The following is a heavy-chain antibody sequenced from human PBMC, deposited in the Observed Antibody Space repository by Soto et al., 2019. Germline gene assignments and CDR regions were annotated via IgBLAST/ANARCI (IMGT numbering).Heavy chain of an antibody. J-gene: IGHJ4*02. CDR2: INAYNGHT. V-gene: IGHV1-18*01. CDR1: GYTFNHYG. Sequence: QVQLVQSGAEVKQPGASVKVSCKESGYTFNHYGINWVRQTPGQGLEWMGWINAYNGHTNYAQKFQDRVAMTTDTSTRTVYMELRSLISDVTAVSYCARAMAPDHSDHWGQGTLVTVSS. CDR3: ARAMAPDHSDH.